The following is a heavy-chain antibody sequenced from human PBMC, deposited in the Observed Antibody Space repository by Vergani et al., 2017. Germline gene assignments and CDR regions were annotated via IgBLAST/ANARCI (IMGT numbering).Heavy chain of an antibody. CDR1: GFTFTNYD. CDR3: GRDAFKGKPDVVDI. V-gene: IGHV3-30*19. CDR2: ISIDGSIT. Sequence: QVQLVESGGGVVRPGRSLRVSCAGSGFTFTNYDMHWVRQAPGKGLEWVAVISIDGSITHYGDCVKGRVTITRDNSKNTLYLQMTSLRGDDTAIYYCGRDAFKGKPDVVDIWGQGTMVTVSS. J-gene: IGHJ3*02.